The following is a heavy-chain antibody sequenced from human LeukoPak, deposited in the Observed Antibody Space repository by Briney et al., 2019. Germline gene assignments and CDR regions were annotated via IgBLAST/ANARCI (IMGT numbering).Heavy chain of an antibody. V-gene: IGHV4-34*01. D-gene: IGHD7-27*01. Sequence: PSGTLSLTCAVYGGSFSGYYWSWIRQPPGKGLEWIGEINHSGSTNYNPSLKSRVTISVDTSKNQFSLKLSSVTAADTAVYYCAREGLGIVLPIDYWGQGTLVTVSS. CDR2: INHSGST. CDR1: GGSFSGYY. CDR3: AREGLGIVLPIDY. J-gene: IGHJ4*02.